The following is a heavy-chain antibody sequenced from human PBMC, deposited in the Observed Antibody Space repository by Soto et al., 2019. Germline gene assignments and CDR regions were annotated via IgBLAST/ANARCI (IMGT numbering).Heavy chain of an antibody. D-gene: IGHD6-19*01. CDR1: GLSFSTYA. CDR3: ASAGVRYNSGWSSWFDS. CDR2: ISYDGANK. V-gene: IGHV3-30-3*01. Sequence: QVQLVESGGGVVQPGRSLRLSCAASGLSFSTYAMHWVRQAPGKGLEWVAVISYDGANKYYADSVKGRFTVSRDDSTNTLYAQVNSLRPEDTAVYFCASAGVRYNSGWSSWFDSWGQGTLVTVSS. J-gene: IGHJ5*01.